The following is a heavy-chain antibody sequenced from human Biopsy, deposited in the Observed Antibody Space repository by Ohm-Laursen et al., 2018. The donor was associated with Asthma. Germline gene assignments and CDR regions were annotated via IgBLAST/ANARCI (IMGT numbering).Heavy chain of an antibody. CDR1: GGSISSGGYY. J-gene: IGHJ6*02. V-gene: IGHV4-31*03. CDR3: ARGYSGSDRIVYYYSGLEV. CDR2: IYYSGST. Sequence: TLSLTCTVSGGSISSGGYYWSWIRQHPGKGLEWIGYIYYSGSTYYNPSLKSRVTISVDTSKNQFSLKLSSVTAADTAVYYCARGYSGSDRIVYYYSGLEVWGQGTTVTVSS. D-gene: IGHD5-12*01.